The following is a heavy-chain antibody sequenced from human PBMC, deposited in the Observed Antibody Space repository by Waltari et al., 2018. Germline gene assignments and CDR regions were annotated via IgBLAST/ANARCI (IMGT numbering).Heavy chain of an antibody. CDR3: VRDREYSLDY. D-gene: IGHD5-12*01. V-gene: IGHV3-7*01. J-gene: IGHJ4*02. Sequence: EVQLVESGGGLVQPGVSLRLSCEVSGFTFSRNWMSWVRKAPGKGLEWGAKINEDGSEKYYVDSVKGRFTISRDNAKSSLLLQVNSLRGEDTGVYYCVRDREYSLDYWGQGTLVTVSS. CDR2: INEDGSEK. CDR1: GFTFSRNW.